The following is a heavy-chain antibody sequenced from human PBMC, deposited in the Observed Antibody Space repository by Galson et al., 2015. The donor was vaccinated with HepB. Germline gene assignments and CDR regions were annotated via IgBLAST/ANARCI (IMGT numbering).Heavy chain of an antibody. CDR1: GYTFIVYY. CDR3: ARLGDEGATNDY. J-gene: IGHJ4*02. D-gene: IGHD1-1*01. CDR2: VNPNNGGT. Sequence: SVKVSCKASGYTFIVYYIHWVRQAPGQGLEWMGRVNPNNGGTNFAQKFQGRVTMTRDTSTNTVYMELSSLTSDDTAVYFCARLGDEGATNDYWGQGTLVTVSS. V-gene: IGHV1-2*06.